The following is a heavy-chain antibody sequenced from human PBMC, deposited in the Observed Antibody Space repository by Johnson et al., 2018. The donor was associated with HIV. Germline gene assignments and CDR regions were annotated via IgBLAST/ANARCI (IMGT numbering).Heavy chain of an antibody. CDR1: GFIVSSYY. J-gene: IGHJ3*02. D-gene: IGHD1-26*01. CDR2: IYSGGTT. Sequence: VQLVESGGGLIQPGGSLRLSCAASGFIVSSYYMSWVRQAPGKGLEWVSAIYSGGTTYYANSVKGRVTIPRDNSKNTLFLQMDSLRADDTAVYYCAREGVSGSYYDVFDSCGRGTMVTVSS. V-gene: IGHV3-66*03. CDR3: AREGVSGSYYDVFDS.